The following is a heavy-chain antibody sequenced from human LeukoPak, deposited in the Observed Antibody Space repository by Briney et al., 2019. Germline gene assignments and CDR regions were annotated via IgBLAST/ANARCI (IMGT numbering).Heavy chain of an antibody. J-gene: IGHJ4*02. CDR1: GFTFSSYG. CDR3: ARQDIVVVVAATAFDY. CDR2: IWYDGSNK. D-gene: IGHD2-15*01. V-gene: IGHV3-33*01. Sequence: GGSLRLSCAASGFTFSSYGMHWVRQAPGKGLEWVAVIWYDGSNKYYADSVKGRFTISRDNSKNTPYLQMNSLRAEDTAVYYCARQDIVVVVAATAFDYWGQGTLVTVSS.